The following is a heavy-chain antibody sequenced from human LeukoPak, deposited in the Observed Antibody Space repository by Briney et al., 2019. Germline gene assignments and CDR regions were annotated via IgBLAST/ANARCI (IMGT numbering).Heavy chain of an antibody. V-gene: IGHV1-2*02. Sequence: ASVKVSCKASGYTFTDYYMHWVRQAPGQGLEWMGWINPNNGGTDYAPRFQGRVTMTRDTSIRTAYMELSRLRSDDTAVYYCAIQSTWGSYFDYWGQGTLVTVSS. D-gene: IGHD7-27*01. CDR3: AIQSTWGSYFDY. J-gene: IGHJ4*02. CDR2: INPNNGGT. CDR1: GYTFTDYY.